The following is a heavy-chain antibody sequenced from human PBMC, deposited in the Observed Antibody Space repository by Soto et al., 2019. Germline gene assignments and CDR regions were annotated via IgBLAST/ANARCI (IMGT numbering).Heavy chain of an antibody. V-gene: IGHV4-31*03. D-gene: IGHD5-12*01. J-gene: IGHJ4*02. CDR3: ARLTNTRYNTGYWSFDY. Sequence: QVQLQESGPGLVKPSQILSLTCTVSGGSITSGRYYWSWVRQNPGKGLEWIGYIYDTGSAYYNPSLKSRMAISLDTSKNQFSLRLTSVTVADTAVYYCARLTNTRYNTGYWSFDYWGQGTLVSVSS. CDR1: GGSITSGRYY. CDR2: IYDTGSA.